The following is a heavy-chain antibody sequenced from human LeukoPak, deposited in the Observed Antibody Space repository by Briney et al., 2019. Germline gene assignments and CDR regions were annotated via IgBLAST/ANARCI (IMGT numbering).Heavy chain of an antibody. V-gene: IGHV3-48*03. J-gene: IGHJ4*02. CDR1: GFTFSSYE. CDR3: ARDSYYDTYYFDY. Sequence: PGGSLRLSCAASGFTFSSYEMNWVRQAPGKGLEWVSYISSSGSSIYYADSVKGRFTISRDNAKNSLYLQMNSLRAEDTAVYYCARDSYYDTYYFDYWGQGTLVTVSS. D-gene: IGHD3-22*01. CDR2: ISSSGSSI.